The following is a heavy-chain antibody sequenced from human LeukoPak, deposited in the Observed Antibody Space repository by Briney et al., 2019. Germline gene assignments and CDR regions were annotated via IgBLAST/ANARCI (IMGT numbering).Heavy chain of an antibody. CDR1: GFTFSSYW. CDR2: ISSSGSTI. J-gene: IGHJ6*04. D-gene: IGHD3-10*02. V-gene: IGHV3-48*03. Sequence: PGGSLRLPCAASGFTFSSYWMSWVRQAPGKGLEWVSYISSSGSTICYADSVKGRFTISRDNAKNSLYLQMNSLRAEDTAVYYCAELGITMIGGVWGKGTTVTISS. CDR3: AELGITMIGGV.